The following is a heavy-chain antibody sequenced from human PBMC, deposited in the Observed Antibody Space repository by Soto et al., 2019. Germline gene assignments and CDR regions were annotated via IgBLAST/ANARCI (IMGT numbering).Heavy chain of an antibody. D-gene: IGHD6-19*01. V-gene: IGHV3-30*18. CDR3: AKDVSGWLGMDV. J-gene: IGHJ6*02. CDR1: GVTFSSYG. CDR2: ISYDGSNK. Sequence: PAGSLRLSCAASGVTFSSYGMHWVRQAPGKGLEWVAVISYDGSNKYYADSVKGRFTISRDNSKNTLYLQMNSLRAEDTAVYYCAKDVSGWLGMDVWGQGTTVTVSS.